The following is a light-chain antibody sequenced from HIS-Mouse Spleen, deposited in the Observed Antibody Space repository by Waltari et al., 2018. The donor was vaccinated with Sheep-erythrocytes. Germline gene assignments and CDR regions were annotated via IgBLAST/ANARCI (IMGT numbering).Light chain of an antibody. J-gene: IGLJ3*02. CDR1: ALPKKS. CDR3: YSTDSSGNHRV. CDR2: EDS. Sequence: SYELTQPPSVSVSPGQTARITCPGDALPKKSAYWYQQKSGQAPVLVIYEDSKRPSGIPERFSGSSSGTMATLTISEAQVEDEADYYCYSTDSSGNHRVFGGGTKLTVL. V-gene: IGLV3-10*01.